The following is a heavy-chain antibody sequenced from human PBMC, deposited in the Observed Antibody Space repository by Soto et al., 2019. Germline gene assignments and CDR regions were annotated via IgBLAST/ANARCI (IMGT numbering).Heavy chain of an antibody. D-gene: IGHD3-3*01. V-gene: IGHV4-4*07. CDR3: ARGQRFSDWFDP. CDR2: IYSSGTT. J-gene: IGHJ5*02. CDR1: GGALSGYY. Sequence: PSETLSLTCTVSGGALSGYYWTWIRQPAGKGLEWIGRIYSSGTTKYNPSLQSRVNMSLDTSKNQFSLRLTSVTAADTAVYYCARGQRFSDWFDPWGQRTLVTVSS.